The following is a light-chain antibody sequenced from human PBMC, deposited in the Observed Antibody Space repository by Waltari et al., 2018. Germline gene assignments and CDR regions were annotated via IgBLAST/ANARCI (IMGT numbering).Light chain of an antibody. V-gene: IGKV3D-20*01. J-gene: IGKJ4*01. CDR3: QQYANSPLT. CDR2: DTA. CDR1: QNIGGAY. Sequence: EIVLTQSPDTLSLSPGERATLSCGASQNIGGAYLAWYQQKPGLAPRLLIYDTAIRAAGVPDRFSGSGSGTDFTLTISRLDPEDFALYFCQQYANSPLTLGGGTKVEF.